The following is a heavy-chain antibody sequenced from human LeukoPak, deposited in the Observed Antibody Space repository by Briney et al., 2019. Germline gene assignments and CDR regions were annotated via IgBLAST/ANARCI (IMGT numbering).Heavy chain of an antibody. CDR2: ISSSSSYI. J-gene: IGHJ2*01. Sequence: GGSLRLSCAASGFTFSSYSMNWVRQAPGKGPEWVSSISSSSSYIYYADSVKGRFTISRDNAKNSLYLQMNSLRAEDTAVYYCARDKMVRGVIGAPMDLWGRGTLVTVSS. V-gene: IGHV3-21*01. CDR3: ARDKMVRGVIGAPMDL. CDR1: GFTFSSYS. D-gene: IGHD3-10*01.